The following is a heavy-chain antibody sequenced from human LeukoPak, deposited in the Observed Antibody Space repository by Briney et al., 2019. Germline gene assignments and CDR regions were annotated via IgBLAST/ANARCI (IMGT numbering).Heavy chain of an antibody. V-gene: IGHV4-34*01. CDR2: IGHGGGT. J-gene: IGHJ4*02. CDR1: GGSFSGYY. Sequence: SETLALTCAVYGGSFSGYYWTFVRQTPGRGLEWLGEIGHGGGTNYHPSLKSRVSISIDTSKKQFSLRLSSVTAADTAVYYCVRVPEGDSRPCDSWGQGTLVTVSS. D-gene: IGHD2-21*01. CDR3: VRVPEGDSRPCDS.